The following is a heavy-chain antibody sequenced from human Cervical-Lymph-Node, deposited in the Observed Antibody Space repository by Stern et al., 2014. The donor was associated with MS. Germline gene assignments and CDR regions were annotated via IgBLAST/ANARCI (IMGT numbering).Heavy chain of an antibody. CDR3: ARDAENDYGDRSGFDY. CDR1: GFTFSTNG. V-gene: IGHV3-33*01. J-gene: IGHJ4*02. Sequence: QVQLVESGGGVVQPGRSLRLSCAASGFTFSTNGMHWVRQAPRQGLEVEAVIWYDGSNKYYADSVKGRFTISRDNSKNTLYLQMNSLRAEDTAVYYCARDAENDYGDRSGFDYWGQGTLVTVSS. CDR2: IWYDGSNK. D-gene: IGHD4-17*01.